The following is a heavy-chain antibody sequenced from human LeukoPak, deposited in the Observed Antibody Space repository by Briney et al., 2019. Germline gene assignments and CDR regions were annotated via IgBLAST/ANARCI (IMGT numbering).Heavy chain of an antibody. CDR1: GGSINAYY. J-gene: IGHJ4*02. V-gene: IGHV4-59*08. CDR2: ISYSGDT. CDR3: ARHLKKNGYNYYFDY. Sequence: SETLSLTCTVSGGSINAYYWSWLRQPPGKGLEWIGYISYSGDTNYNPSLKSRVTTSVDTSRNQFSLRLSSVTATDTAVYYCARHLKKNGYNYYFDYWGQGTLVTVSS. D-gene: IGHD5-24*01.